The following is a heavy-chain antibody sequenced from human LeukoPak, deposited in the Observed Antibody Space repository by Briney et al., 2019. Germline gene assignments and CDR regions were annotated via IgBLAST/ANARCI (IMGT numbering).Heavy chain of an antibody. J-gene: IGHJ5*02. D-gene: IGHD4-17*01. CDR1: GGSISSSSYY. CDR3: ARGEYDYGDYGPQFDP. CDR2: IYYSGST. Sequence: PSETLSLTCTVPGGSISSSSYYWGWIRQPPGKGLEWIGSIYYSGSTYYNPSLKSRVTISVDTSKNQFSLKLSSVTAADTAVYYCARGEYDYGDYGPQFDPWGQGTLVTVSS. V-gene: IGHV4-39*07.